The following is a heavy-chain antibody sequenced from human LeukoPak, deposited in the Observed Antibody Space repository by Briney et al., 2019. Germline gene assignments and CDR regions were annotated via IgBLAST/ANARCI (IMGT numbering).Heavy chain of an antibody. V-gene: IGHV3-7*01. CDR3: ARGVYCSRSSCYPEYYYMDV. D-gene: IGHD2-2*01. J-gene: IGHJ6*03. CDR2: IKEDGSEK. Sequence: GGSLRLSCAASGFTFSSYGMNWVRQAPGKGLEWVANIKEDGSEKYYVDSVKGRFTISRDNAKNSLYPQMNSVRVEDTAVYYSARGVYCSRSSCYPEYYYMDVWGKGTTVTVSS. CDR1: GFTFSSYG.